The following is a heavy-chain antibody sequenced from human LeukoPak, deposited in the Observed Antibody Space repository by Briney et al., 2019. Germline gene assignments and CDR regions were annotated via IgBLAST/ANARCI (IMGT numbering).Heavy chain of an antibody. CDR2: IYYSGST. Sequence: SETLALTCTVSGDSIASGTYSWGWIRQPPGKGLEWIGSIYYSGSTYYNPSLKSRVTISVDTSKNQFPLKLSSVTAADTAVYYCARHAGGIAATGTRPFDYWGQGTLVTVSS. V-gene: IGHV4-39*01. J-gene: IGHJ4*02. D-gene: IGHD6-13*01. CDR1: GDSIASGTYS. CDR3: ARHAGGIAATGTRPFDY.